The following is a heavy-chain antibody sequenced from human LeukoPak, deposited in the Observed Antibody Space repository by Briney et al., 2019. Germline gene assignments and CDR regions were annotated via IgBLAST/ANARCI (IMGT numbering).Heavy chain of an antibody. CDR2: IYYSGGT. CDR3: ARHGGNSLAWFDP. J-gene: IGHJ5*02. V-gene: IGHV4-39*01. D-gene: IGHD4-23*01. CDR1: GGSISSSSHY. Sequence: PSETLSLTCTVSGGSISSSSHYWGWIRQPPGKGLEWIGNIYYSGGTSYNPSVKSRVTISVDTAKNQFSLKLSSVTAADTAVYYCARHGGNSLAWFDPWGQGTLVTVSS.